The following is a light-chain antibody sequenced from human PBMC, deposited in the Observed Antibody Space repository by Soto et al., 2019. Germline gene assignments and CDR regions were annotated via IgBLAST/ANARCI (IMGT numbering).Light chain of an antibody. CDR1: SSDVGGYNY. CDR2: EVN. CDR3: NSYTSRYTFV. J-gene: IGLJ1*01. Sequence: QSALTQPASVSGSPGQSITISCTGTSSDVGGYNYVSWYQQHPGKAPKLMIYEVNNRPSEVSNRFSGSKSGNTPSLTISGLQPEDEADYYCNSYTSRYTFVLGTATKLTVL. V-gene: IGLV2-14*01.